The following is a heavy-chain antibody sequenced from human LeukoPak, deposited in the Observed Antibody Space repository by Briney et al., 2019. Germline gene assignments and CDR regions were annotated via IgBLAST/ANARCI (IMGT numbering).Heavy chain of an antibody. J-gene: IGHJ4*02. CDR1: GFTFTSSA. Sequence: VASVKVSCKASGFTFTSSAVQWVRQARGQRLEWIGWIVVGSGNTNYAQKFQERVTITRDMSTSTAYMELSSLRSEDTAVYYCARVTLLYDSIGSGVAYYFDYWGQGTLVTVSS. CDR3: ARVTLLYDSIGSGVAYYFDY. D-gene: IGHD3-22*01. V-gene: IGHV1-58*01. CDR2: IVVGSGNT.